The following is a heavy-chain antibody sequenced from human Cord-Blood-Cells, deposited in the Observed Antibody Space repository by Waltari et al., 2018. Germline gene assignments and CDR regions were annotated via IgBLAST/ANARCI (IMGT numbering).Heavy chain of an antibody. J-gene: IGHJ1*01. V-gene: IGHV4-34*01. Sequence: QVQLQQWGAGLLKPSETLSLTCAVYGGSFSGYYWSWIRQPPGKGLEWIVEINHSGSTNYNPSLKSRVTISVDPSKKQFSRKLSSVTAADTAVYYCARLWGGSSWYGYFQHWGQGTLVTVSS. D-gene: IGHD6-13*01. CDR2: INHSGST. CDR3: ARLWGGSSWYGYFQH. CDR1: GGSFSGYY.